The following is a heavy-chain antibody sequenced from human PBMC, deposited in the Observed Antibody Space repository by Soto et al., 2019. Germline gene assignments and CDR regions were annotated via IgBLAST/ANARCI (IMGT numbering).Heavy chain of an antibody. V-gene: IGHV4-34*01. Sequence: QVQLQQWGAGLLKPSETLSLTCAVYGGSFSGYYWSWIRQPPGKGLEWIGEINHSGSTNYNPSLKSRVTISVDTSKNQCSLKLSAVTAADTAVYYCARARTQWLVLDAFDIWGQGTMVTVSS. CDR3: ARARTQWLVLDAFDI. J-gene: IGHJ3*02. D-gene: IGHD6-19*01. CDR1: GGSFSGYY. CDR2: INHSGST.